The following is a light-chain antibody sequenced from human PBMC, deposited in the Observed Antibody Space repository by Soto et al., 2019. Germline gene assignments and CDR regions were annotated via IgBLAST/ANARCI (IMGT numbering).Light chain of an antibody. Sequence: DIQMTQSPSTLSASVGDRVTLTCRASQSVSDWLACYQQKPGKAPKLLIYKASNLESGVPSRFSGSGSGTEFTLTISSLQPDDSATYYCQQYNTFSPYTFGQGTKWAI. CDR2: KAS. CDR3: QQYNTFSPYT. J-gene: IGKJ2*01. CDR1: QSVSDW. V-gene: IGKV1-5*03.